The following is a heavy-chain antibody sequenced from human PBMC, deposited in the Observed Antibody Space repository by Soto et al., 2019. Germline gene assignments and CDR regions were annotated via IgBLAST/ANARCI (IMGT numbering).Heavy chain of an antibody. D-gene: IGHD5-12*01. Sequence: ASVKVSCKASGGTFSSYAISWVRQAPGQGLEWMGGIIPIFGTANYAQKFQGRVTITADESTSTAYMELSSLRSEDTAVYYCARGEMATIGVDAFDIWGQGTMVTVSS. J-gene: IGHJ3*02. CDR2: IIPIFGTA. CDR3: ARGEMATIGVDAFDI. V-gene: IGHV1-69*13. CDR1: GGTFSSYA.